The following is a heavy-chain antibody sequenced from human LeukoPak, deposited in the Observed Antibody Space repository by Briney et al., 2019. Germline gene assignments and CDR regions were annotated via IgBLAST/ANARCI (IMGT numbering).Heavy chain of an antibody. Sequence: GGSLRLSCEASGFTFSAYAMTWVRQAPGQGLEWVSSVGSDNKPHYSESVKGRFAISRDNSKSMLFLQLNSLRAEDTALYYCARDHYGGYAYSDYWGQGALVIVSS. CDR3: ARDHYGGYAYSDY. J-gene: IGHJ4*02. CDR1: GFTFSAYA. V-gene: IGHV3-23*01. D-gene: IGHD5-12*01. CDR2: VGSDNKP.